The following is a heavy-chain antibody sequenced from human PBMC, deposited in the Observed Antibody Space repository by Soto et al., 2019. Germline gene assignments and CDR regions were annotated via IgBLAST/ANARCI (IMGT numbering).Heavy chain of an antibody. CDR3: ARPYCRSGSGHQPGWGYFDV. Sequence: QVQLVESGGGVVQPGRSLRLSCAASGFSFSSYAMHWVRQAPGRGPEWVTLISYDGGNKYYADSVKGRFTISRDNSKTTLYQQMSILRSYATALYYSARPYCRSGSGHQPGWGYFDVWGRGTLVTVAS. D-gene: IGHD2-15*01. CDR1: GFSFSSYA. V-gene: IGHV3-30-3*01. J-gene: IGHJ2*01. CDR2: ISYDGGNK.